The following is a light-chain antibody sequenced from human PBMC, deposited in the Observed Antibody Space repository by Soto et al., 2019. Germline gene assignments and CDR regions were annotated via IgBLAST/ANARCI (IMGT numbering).Light chain of an antibody. CDR3: AAYTGNLNGPV. Sequence: QSVLTQPPSASGSPGQSVTISCTGTSSDVGGYNYVSWYQQHPGKAPKLMIYEVSKRPSGVPDRFSGSKSGNTASLTVSGLQAEDEADYYCAAYTGNLNGPVFGGGTQLTVL. V-gene: IGLV2-8*01. J-gene: IGLJ7*01. CDR2: EVS. CDR1: SSDVGGYNY.